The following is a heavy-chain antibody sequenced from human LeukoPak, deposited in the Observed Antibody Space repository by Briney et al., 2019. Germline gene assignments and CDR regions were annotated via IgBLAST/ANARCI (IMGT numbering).Heavy chain of an antibody. Sequence: GGSLRLSCAASGFTFSGYIMNWVRQAPGKGLEWVSPISSTSGNIYYVDSVKGRFTISRDNAKNSLHLQMNSLRAEDTAVYYCARAYYYDSSGYYYRPFDYWGQGTLVTVSS. CDR3: ARAYYYDSSGYYYRPFDY. V-gene: IGHV3-21*01. J-gene: IGHJ4*02. CDR2: ISSTSGNI. D-gene: IGHD3-22*01. CDR1: GFTFSGYI.